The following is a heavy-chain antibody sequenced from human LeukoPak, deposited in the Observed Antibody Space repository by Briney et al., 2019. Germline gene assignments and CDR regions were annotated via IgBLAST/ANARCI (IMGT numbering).Heavy chain of an antibody. CDR2: ISPNGGDT. D-gene: IGHD2-2*01. V-gene: IGHV1-2*06. J-gene: IGHJ4*02. Sequence: ASVKVSFKASGYNFPAYFMHWVRQAPGQGLEWMGRISPNGGDTNYAQKFQGRVIMATDTSISTAYMELSNLRSDDTAVYYCVRVGYASSWSNFDYWGQGTLVTVSS. CDR1: GYNFPAYF. CDR3: VRVGYASSWSNFDY.